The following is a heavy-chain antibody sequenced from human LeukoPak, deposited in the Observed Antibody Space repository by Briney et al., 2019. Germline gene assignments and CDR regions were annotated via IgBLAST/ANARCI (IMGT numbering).Heavy chain of an antibody. J-gene: IGHJ4*02. CDR1: GFSFRSYA. Sequence: PGGSLRLSCAASGFSFRSYAMRWVRQAPGKGLEWEAVISYDGSDQYYVDSVKGRFSISRDNPKSTLYLEMNSLRAEDTAVYYCARNYDSSGYYYFVRWGQGTQVTVSS. CDR2: ISYDGSDQ. D-gene: IGHD3-22*01. V-gene: IGHV3-30*03. CDR3: ARNYDSSGYYYFVR.